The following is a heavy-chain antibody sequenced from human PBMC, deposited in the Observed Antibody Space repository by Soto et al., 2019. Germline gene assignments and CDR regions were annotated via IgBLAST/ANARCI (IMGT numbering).Heavy chain of an antibody. V-gene: IGHV4-34*01. CDR2: INHSGST. CDR3: ARVNLCSGGSCYSFPWFDP. Sequence: SETLSLTCAVYGGSFSGYYLTWIRQPPGTGLEWIGEINHSGSTNYNPSLKSRVTISVDTSKNQFSLKLTSVTAADTAVYYCARVNLCSGGSCYSFPWFDPWGQGTLVTV. CDR1: GGSFSGYY. J-gene: IGHJ5*02. D-gene: IGHD2-15*01.